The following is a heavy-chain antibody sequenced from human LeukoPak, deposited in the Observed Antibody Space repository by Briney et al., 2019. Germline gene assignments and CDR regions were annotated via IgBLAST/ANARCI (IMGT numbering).Heavy chain of an antibody. Sequence: ASVKVSCKASGYTFTSYYMHWVRQAPGQGLEWMGIINPSGGSTSYAQKFQGRVTMTRDTSTSTVYMELSSLRSEDTAVYYCARDPKLIAVAGQKDYWGQGTLVPVSS. J-gene: IGHJ4*02. CDR3: ARDPKLIAVAGQKDY. D-gene: IGHD6-19*01. CDR1: GYTFTSYY. V-gene: IGHV1-46*01. CDR2: INPSGGST.